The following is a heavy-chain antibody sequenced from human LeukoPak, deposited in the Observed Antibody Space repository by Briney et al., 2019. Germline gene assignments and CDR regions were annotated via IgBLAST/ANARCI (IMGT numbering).Heavy chain of an antibody. CDR3: AKDRTVGASYWYFDL. CDR1: GLTFYTYA. V-gene: IGHV3-23*01. CDR2: ISGSGDNT. Sequence: PGGSLRLSCAASGLTFYTYAMTWVRQAPGKGLEWVSSISGSGDNTYYADSVKGRFTVSRDNSTNTLYLQMNSLRVEDTAVYYCAKDRTVGASYWYFDLWGRGTLVTVSS. J-gene: IGHJ2*01. D-gene: IGHD1-26*01.